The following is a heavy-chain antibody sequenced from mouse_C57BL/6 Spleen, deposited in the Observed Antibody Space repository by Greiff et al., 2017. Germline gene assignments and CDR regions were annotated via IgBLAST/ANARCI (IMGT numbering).Heavy chain of an antibody. CDR1: GYTFTSYW. CDR2: IDPNSGGT. D-gene: IGHD1-1*01. V-gene: IGHV1-72*01. J-gene: IGHJ4*01. Sequence: QVQLQQPGAELVKPGASVKLSCKASGYTFTSYWMHWVKQRPGRGLEWIGRIDPNSGGTKYNEKFKSKATLTVDKPSSTAYMQLSSLTSEDSAVYYCARSYGRTLYYAMDYWGQGTSVTVSS. CDR3: ARSYGRTLYYAMDY.